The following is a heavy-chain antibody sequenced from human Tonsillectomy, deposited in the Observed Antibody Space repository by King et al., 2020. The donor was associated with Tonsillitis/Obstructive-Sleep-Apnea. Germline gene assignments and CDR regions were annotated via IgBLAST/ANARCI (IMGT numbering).Heavy chain of an antibody. Sequence: VQLVQSGAEVKKPGASVKVSCKASGYTFTSYGISWVRQAPGQGLDGMGWISAYNGNTNYAQELQGRVTMNTDTSTSTAYMELRSLRSDDTAVYYCARFSRVVVIAIAEFDYWGQGTLVTVSS. J-gene: IGHJ4*02. CDR3: ARFSRVVVIAIAEFDY. V-gene: IGHV1-18*01. CDR2: ISAYNGNT. D-gene: IGHD2-21*01. CDR1: GYTFTSYG.